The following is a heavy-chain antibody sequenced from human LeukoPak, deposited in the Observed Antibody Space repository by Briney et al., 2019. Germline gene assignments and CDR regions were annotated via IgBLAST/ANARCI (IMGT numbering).Heavy chain of an antibody. CDR2: LTERDDSP. D-gene: IGHD2-15*01. CDR3: AKTPPYYSYYIDV. V-gene: IGHV3-23*01. J-gene: IGHJ6*03. CDR1: GFTFSSYD. Sequence: GGSLRLSCVASGFTFSSYDMTWVRQAPGKGLEWVSTLTERDDSPYYADSVKGRFTISRDNSKNTLYLQVTSLRAEDTAVYFCAKTPPYYSYYIDVWGKGTTVTVSS.